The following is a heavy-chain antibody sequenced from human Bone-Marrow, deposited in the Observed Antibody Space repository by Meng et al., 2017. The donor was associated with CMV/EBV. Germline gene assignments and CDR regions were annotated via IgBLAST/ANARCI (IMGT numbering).Heavy chain of an antibody. D-gene: IGHD3-10*01. Sequence: SVKVSCKASGGTFTSYAISWVRQAPGQGLEGMGGIIPILGIATYAQKFQGRVPITADNSPSTGYIELSSLRSEDTAVYYCARVITMVRRNYYYGMDVWGQGTTVTVSS. V-gene: IGHV1-69*10. CDR1: GGTFTSYA. J-gene: IGHJ6*02. CDR3: ARVITMVRRNYYYGMDV. CDR2: IIPILGIA.